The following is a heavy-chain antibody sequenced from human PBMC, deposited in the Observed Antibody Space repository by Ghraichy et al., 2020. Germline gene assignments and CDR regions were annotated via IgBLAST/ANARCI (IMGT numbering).Heavy chain of an antibody. D-gene: IGHD6-13*01. CDR1: GGSVSSGSYY. CDR2: IYYSGST. V-gene: IGHV4-61*01. Sequence: SETLSLTCTVSGGSVSSGSYYWSWIRQPPGKGLEWIGYIYYSGSTNYNPSLKNRVTLSIDTSKNQFSLKLSSVTAAYTAVYYCARWQLENYWYFDLWGRGTLFTVSS. CDR3: ARWQLENYWYFDL. J-gene: IGHJ2*01.